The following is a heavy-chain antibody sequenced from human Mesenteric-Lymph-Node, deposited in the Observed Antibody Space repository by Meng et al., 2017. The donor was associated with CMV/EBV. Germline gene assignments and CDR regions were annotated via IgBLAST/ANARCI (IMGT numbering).Heavy chain of an antibody. V-gene: IGHV4-30-2*01. CDR2: IFYTGST. CDR1: GGSVSNGDNS. Sequence: SGGSVSNGDNSWSWVRQPPGRGLELLGYIFYTGSTYYNPSLKGRVTMSMDRSKNQFSLKLTSVTAADTAVYYCANDYGSGSYRFDYWGQGTLVTVSS. D-gene: IGHD3-10*01. CDR3: ANDYGSGSYRFDY. J-gene: IGHJ4*02.